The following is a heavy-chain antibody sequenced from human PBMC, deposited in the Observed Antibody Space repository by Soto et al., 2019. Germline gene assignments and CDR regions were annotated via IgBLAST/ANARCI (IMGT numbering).Heavy chain of an antibody. CDR3: AKERSSGWSFDY. Sequence: GWSLRLSCAASGFTFSTYAMNWVRQAPGKGLEWVSGISGSGDSTYYADSVKGRFTVSRDNSKNTLYLQMNSLRAEDTAVFYCAKERSSGWSFDYWGQGTLVTVSS. CDR2: ISGSGDST. J-gene: IGHJ4*02. V-gene: IGHV3-23*01. D-gene: IGHD6-19*01. CDR1: GFTFSTYA.